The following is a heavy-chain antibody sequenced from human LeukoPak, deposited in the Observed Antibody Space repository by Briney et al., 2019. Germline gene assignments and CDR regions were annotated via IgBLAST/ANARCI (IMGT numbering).Heavy chain of an antibody. CDR3: AKVGAYGDYARHDY. CDR1: GYSISSGSY. J-gene: IGHJ4*02. Sequence: SETLSVTCAVSGYSISSGSYWGWIRQPPGKGLEWIGNMFHSGDTYHNPSLKSRVTISADTSKNQFSLKLTSVTAADTAVYYCAKVGAYGDYARHDYWGQGTLVTVSS. V-gene: IGHV4-38-2*01. CDR2: MFHSGDT. D-gene: IGHD4-17*01.